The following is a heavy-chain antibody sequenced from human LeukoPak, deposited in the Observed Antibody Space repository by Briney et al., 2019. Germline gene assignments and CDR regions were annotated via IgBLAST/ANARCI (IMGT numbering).Heavy chain of an antibody. CDR2: ISYDGSNK. Sequence: GGSLRLSCAASGFTLSSYGMHWVRQAPGKGLEWVAVISYDGSNKYYADSVKGRFTISRDNSKNTLYLQMNSLRAEDTAVYYCAKDSVDSGWYGPDYWGQGTLVTVSS. CDR3: AKDSVDSGWYGPDY. D-gene: IGHD6-19*01. J-gene: IGHJ4*02. V-gene: IGHV3-30*18. CDR1: GFTLSSYG.